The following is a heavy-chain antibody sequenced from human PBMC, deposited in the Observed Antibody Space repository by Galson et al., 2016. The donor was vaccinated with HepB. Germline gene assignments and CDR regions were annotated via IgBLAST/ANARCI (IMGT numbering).Heavy chain of an antibody. Sequence: PALVKPTQTLTLTCTFSGFSLSTSGMRVSWIRQPPGKALEWLARIDWDDAKFHSTSLKTRLTISKDTSKNQVVLTMTNMDPVVTATYYWARGPPGWLVHAAFDIWGQGTMVTVSS. CDR3: ARGPPGWLVHAAFDI. V-gene: IGHV2-70*04. CDR2: IDWDDAK. CDR1: GFSLSTSGMR. D-gene: IGHD6-19*01. J-gene: IGHJ3*02.